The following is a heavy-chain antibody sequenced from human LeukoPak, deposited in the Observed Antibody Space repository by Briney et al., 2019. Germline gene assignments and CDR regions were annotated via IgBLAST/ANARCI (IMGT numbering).Heavy chain of an antibody. V-gene: IGHV1-69*05. J-gene: IGHJ4*02. D-gene: IGHD3-3*01. CDR1: GGTFSSYA. CDR2: IIPIFGTA. CDR3: ARASIDYDFWSGYYPFDY. Sequence: SVKVSCKASGGTFSSYAISWVRQAPGQGLEWMGGIIPIFGTANYAQKFQGRVTITTDESTSTAYMELSSLSSEDTAVYYCARASIDYDFWSGYYPFDYWGQGTLVTVSS.